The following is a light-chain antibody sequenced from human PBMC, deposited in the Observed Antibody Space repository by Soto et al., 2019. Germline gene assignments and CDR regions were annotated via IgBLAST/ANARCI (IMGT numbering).Light chain of an antibody. CDR1: QHISNY. Sequence: IVLTHAPATLSLSPGKIAALSGRAIQHISNYLIWYQQKPGQSPRLLIYDVSNRAAGIPARFSGSGSGTDFTLTISSLEPEDFAVYYCQQRSNWPRTFGQGTKVDNK. CDR2: DVS. J-gene: IGKJ1*01. V-gene: IGKV3-11*01. CDR3: QQRSNWPRT.